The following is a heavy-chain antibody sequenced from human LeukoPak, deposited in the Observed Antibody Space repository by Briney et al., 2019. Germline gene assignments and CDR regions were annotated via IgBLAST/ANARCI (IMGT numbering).Heavy chain of an antibody. D-gene: IGHD6-19*01. CDR3: ALLAVASDFDY. Sequence: PGGSLRLSCAVSGFPFSIYEMNWVRQAPGKGLEWVSNIGSSGTTIYYADSVKGRFSISRDNAKSSLYLQMNSLRAEDTAVYYCALLAVASDFDYWGQGALVTVSA. CDR1: GFPFSIYE. CDR2: IGSSGTTI. V-gene: IGHV3-48*03. J-gene: IGHJ4*02.